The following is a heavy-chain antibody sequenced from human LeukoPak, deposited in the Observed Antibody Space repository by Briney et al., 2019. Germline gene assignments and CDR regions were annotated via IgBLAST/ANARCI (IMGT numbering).Heavy chain of an antibody. D-gene: IGHD2-15*01. CDR3: ARLRYCSGGSCYGAYNWFDP. CDR1: GGSFSGYY. J-gene: IGHJ5*02. V-gene: IGHV4-34*01. Sequence: PSETLSLTCAVYGGSFSGYYWSWNRQPPGKGLEWIGEINHSGSTNYNPSPKSRVTISVDTSKNQFSLKLSSVTAADTAVYYCARLRYCSGGSCYGAYNWFDPWGQGTLVTVSS. CDR2: INHSGST.